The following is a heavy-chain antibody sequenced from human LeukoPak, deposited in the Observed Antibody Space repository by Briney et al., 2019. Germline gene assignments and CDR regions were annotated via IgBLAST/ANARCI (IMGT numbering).Heavy chain of an antibody. CDR3: ARAPRGRDGYNPYYFDY. Sequence: GGSLRLSCAASGFTFSNCMSWVRQAPGKGLEWVSLIYSVGDTYYADSVKGRFTISRDNSKNALYLQMNSLRAEDTAVYYCARAPRGRDGYNPYYFDYWGQGTLVTFSS. J-gene: IGHJ4*02. CDR2: IYSVGDT. CDR1: GFTFSNC. V-gene: IGHV3-53*01. D-gene: IGHD5-24*01.